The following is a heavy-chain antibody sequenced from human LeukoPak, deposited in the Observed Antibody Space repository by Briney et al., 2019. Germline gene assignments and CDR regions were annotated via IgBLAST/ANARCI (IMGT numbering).Heavy chain of an antibody. CDR3: AKERDTVLLWLGELSPFDY. Sequence: GGSLRLSCAASGFTFSSYAMSWVRQAPGKGLEWVSAISGSGGSTYYADSVKGRFTISRDNSKNTLYLQMNSLRAEDTAVYYCAKERDTVLLWLGELSPFDYWGQGTLVTVSS. V-gene: IGHV3-23*01. J-gene: IGHJ4*02. CDR1: GFTFSSYA. D-gene: IGHD3-10*01. CDR2: ISGSGGST.